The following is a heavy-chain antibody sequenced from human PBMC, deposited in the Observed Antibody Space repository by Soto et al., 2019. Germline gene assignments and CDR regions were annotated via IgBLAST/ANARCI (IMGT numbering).Heavy chain of an antibody. D-gene: IGHD1-26*01. CDR1: GFTFSFCA. CDR2: TRGSGGDT. J-gene: IGHJ4*02. V-gene: IGHV3-23*01. CDR3: VKGHSHSYYYFDY. Sequence: EVQLLDSGGGLVQPGGSLRLSYAASGFTFSFCAMNWVRQAPGKGLEWVSSTRGSGGDTYYADSVRGRFTISRDNSKNTLYLQMNSLRVEDTAVYYCVKGHSHSYYYFDYWGQGTLVTVSS.